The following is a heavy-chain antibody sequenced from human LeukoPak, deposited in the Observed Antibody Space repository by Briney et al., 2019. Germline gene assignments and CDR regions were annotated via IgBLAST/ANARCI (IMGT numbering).Heavy chain of an antibody. CDR3: AKGDDIVVVPAALYFDY. Sequence: RGSLRLSCGASGFTFTTHWIHWVRQAPGKGLVWVSRIKPDGSDTNYADSVKGRFTISRDNAKNTVYLQMNSLRAEDTAVYYCAKGDDIVVVPAALYFDYWGQGTLVTVSS. CDR1: GFTFTTHW. J-gene: IGHJ4*02. CDR2: IKPDGSDT. V-gene: IGHV3-74*01. D-gene: IGHD2-2*01.